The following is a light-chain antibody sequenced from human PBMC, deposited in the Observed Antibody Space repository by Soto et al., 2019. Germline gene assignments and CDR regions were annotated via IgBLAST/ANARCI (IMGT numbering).Light chain of an antibody. V-gene: IGLV2-8*01. CDR3: SSYTASTTHVV. CDR1: KNDIGVYDF. CDR2: EVV. Sequence: QSVLTQPPSASGSPGQSVTISCTGTKNDIGVYDFVSWYQHHPGKAPRLIIYEVVQRPSGVPDRFSGSKSGNTASLTVSGLQAADEADYYCSSYTASTTHVVFGGGTKLTVL. J-gene: IGLJ2*01.